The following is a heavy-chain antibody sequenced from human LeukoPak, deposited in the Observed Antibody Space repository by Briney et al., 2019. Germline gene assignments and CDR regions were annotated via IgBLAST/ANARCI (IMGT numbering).Heavy chain of an antibody. Sequence: SQTLSLTCTVSGGSISSGTSFWTWIRQPAGKGLEWIGRIYTGGSTNYNPSLKSRVTISVDTSKNQFSLKLSSVTAADTAVYYCARDSAKYYDILTGYYNVMEPLYYMDVWGKGTTVTVSS. J-gene: IGHJ6*03. CDR2: IYTGGST. D-gene: IGHD3-9*01. CDR1: GGSISSGTSF. CDR3: ARDSAKYYDILTGYYNVMEPLYYMDV. V-gene: IGHV4-61*02.